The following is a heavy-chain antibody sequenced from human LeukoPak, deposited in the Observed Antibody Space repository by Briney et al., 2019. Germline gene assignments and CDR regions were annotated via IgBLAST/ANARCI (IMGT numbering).Heavy chain of an antibody. Sequence: SETLPLTCTVSGGSISSYYWSWIRQPAGKGLEWIGRIYTSGSTNYNPSLKSRVTMSVDTSKNQFSLKLSSVTAADTAVYYCARLGVSSTWVAFDIWGQGTMVTVSS. V-gene: IGHV4-4*07. CDR1: GGSISSYY. J-gene: IGHJ3*02. CDR3: ARLGVSSTWVAFDI. CDR2: IYTSGST. D-gene: IGHD3-16*01.